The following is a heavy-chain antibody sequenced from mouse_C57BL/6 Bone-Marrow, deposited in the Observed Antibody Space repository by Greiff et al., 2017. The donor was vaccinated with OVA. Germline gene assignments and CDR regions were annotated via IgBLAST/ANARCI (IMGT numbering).Heavy chain of an antibody. CDR3: ARHGSTYWYFDV. Sequence: EVKLMESGGGLVQPGGSLKLSCAASGFTFSDYGMAWVRQAPRKGPEWVAFISNLAYSIYYADTVTGRFTISRENAKNPLYLEMSSLGSEDTARDYCARHGSTYWYFDVWGTGTTVTVSS. J-gene: IGHJ1*03. CDR1: GFTFSDYG. CDR2: ISNLAYSI. D-gene: IGHD1-1*01. V-gene: IGHV5-15*01.